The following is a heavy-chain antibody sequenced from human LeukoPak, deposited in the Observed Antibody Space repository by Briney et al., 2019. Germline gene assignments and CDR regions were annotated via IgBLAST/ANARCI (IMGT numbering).Heavy chain of an antibody. CDR2: INPSGGTT. CDR1: GYTFTSYY. Sequence: GASVKVSCKASGYTFTSYYMHWVRQAPGQGLEWMGIINPSGGTTSYAQKFQGRVTMTRDTSTSTVYMELSSLRSEDTAAYYCASHYGSGSYYEKKFDYWGQGTLVTVSS. J-gene: IGHJ4*02. CDR3: ASHYGSGSYYEKKFDY. D-gene: IGHD3-10*01. V-gene: IGHV1-46*01.